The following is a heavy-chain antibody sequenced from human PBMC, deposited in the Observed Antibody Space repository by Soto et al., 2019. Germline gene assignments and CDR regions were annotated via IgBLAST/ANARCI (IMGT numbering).Heavy chain of an antibody. J-gene: IGHJ4*02. CDR1: GYTFTGYY. V-gene: IGHV1-2*02. Sequence: ASVKVSCKASGYTFTGYYMHWVRQAPGQGLEWMGWINPNNGDTNYAQKFQGRVTMTRDTSTSTAYMELSSLRFDGTAVYYCARHSGYDYVFDYWGQGTLVTVSS. D-gene: IGHD5-12*01. CDR3: ARHSGYDYVFDY. CDR2: INPNNGDT.